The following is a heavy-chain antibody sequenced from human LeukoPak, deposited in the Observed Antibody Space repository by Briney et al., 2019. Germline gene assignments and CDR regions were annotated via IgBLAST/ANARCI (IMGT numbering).Heavy chain of an antibody. CDR3: AKQLTGSGLLWFGELSSLYYGTDV. Sequence: PGGSLRLSRAASGFTFSSYEMNWVRQAPGKGLEWVSAISGSGGSTYYADSVKGRFTISRDNSKNTLYLQMNSLRAEDTAVYYCAKQLTGSGLLWFGELSSLYYGTDVWGQGTTVTVSS. CDR1: GFTFSSYE. V-gene: IGHV3-23*01. J-gene: IGHJ6*02. D-gene: IGHD3-10*01. CDR2: ISGSGGST.